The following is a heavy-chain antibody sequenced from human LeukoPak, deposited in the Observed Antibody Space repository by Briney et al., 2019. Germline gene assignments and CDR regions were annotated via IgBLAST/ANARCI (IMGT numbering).Heavy chain of an antibody. CDR2: IYYTGNT. V-gene: IGHV4-59*01. CDR1: GGAISNYY. J-gene: IGHJ5*02. CDR3: ARDRLQLQS. D-gene: IGHD5-24*01. Sequence: SETLSLTCGVYGGAISNYYWNWIRQPPGKGLEWIGYIYYTGNTNYNPSLKSRVTISVDTSKNQFSLKLSSVTAADTAVYYCARDRLQLQSWGQGTLVTVSS.